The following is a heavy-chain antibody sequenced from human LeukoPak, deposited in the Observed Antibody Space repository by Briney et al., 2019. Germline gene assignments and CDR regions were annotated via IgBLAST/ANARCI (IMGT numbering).Heavy chain of an antibody. D-gene: IGHD4-23*01. Sequence: ASVKGSCKASGYTFTSYYMHWVRQAPGQGREWMGIINPSGGSTSYAQKFLGTVTMTRHTSTSTVYMELSSLRSEDTAVYYCARDLGLYGGNSALDYWGQGTLVTVSS. CDR1: GYTFTSYY. CDR2: INPSGGST. V-gene: IGHV1-46*01. CDR3: ARDLGLYGGNSALDY. J-gene: IGHJ4*02.